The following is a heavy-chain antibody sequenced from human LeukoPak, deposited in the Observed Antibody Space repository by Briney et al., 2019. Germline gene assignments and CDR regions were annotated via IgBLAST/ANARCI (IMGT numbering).Heavy chain of an antibody. CDR1: GFTFSRYT. CDR3: AKATRHPSEYAFDI. D-gene: IGHD3-10*01. V-gene: IGHV3-21*04. J-gene: IGHJ3*02. Sequence: GGSLRLSCAASGFTFSRYTMNWVRQAPGKGLEWVSSISSSSSYIYYADSVKGRFTISRDNAQNSLYLQMNSLRAEDTAVYYCAKATRHPSEYAFDIWGQGTMVTVSS. CDR2: ISSSSSYI.